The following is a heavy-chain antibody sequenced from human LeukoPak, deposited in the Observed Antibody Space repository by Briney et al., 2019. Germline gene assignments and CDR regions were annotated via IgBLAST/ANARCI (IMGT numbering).Heavy chain of an antibody. CDR3: ARMVYAMNFIDY. CDR2: IYHSGST. V-gene: IGHV4-38-2*01. Sequence: SETLSLTCAVSGYSISSGYYWGWIRQPPGKGLEWIGSIYHSGSTYYNPSLKRRVTISVDTSKNQFSLKLSSATAADTAVYYCARMVYAMNFIDYWGQGTLVTVSS. J-gene: IGHJ4*02. CDR1: GYSISSGYY. D-gene: IGHD2-8*01.